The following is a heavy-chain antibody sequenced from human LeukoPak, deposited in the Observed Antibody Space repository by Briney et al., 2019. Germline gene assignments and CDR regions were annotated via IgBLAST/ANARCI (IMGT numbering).Heavy chain of an antibody. CDR2: IYHSGST. CDR1: GYSISSGYY. V-gene: IGHV4-38-2*02. CDR3: ARGPYSYDSSGAFDI. Sequence: SETLSLTCTVSGYSISSGYYWGWIRQPPGKGLEWIGSIYHSGSTYYNPSLKSRVTISVDTSKNQFSLKLSSVTAADTAVYFCARGPYSYDSSGAFDIWGQGAMVTVSS. J-gene: IGHJ3*02. D-gene: IGHD3-22*01.